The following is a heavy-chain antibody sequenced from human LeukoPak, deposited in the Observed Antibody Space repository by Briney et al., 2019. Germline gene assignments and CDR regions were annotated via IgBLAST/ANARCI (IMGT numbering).Heavy chain of an antibody. V-gene: IGHV3-7*01. D-gene: IGHD6-19*01. CDR3: AREIYSSGWYDYYYYMDV. CDR2: IKQDGSEK. J-gene: IGHJ6*03. CDR1: GFTVSSNY. Sequence: GGSLRLSCAASGFTVSSNYMSWVRQAPGKGLEWVANIKQDGSEKYYVDSVKGRFTISRDNAKNSLYLQMNSLRAEDTAVYYCAREIYSSGWYDYYYYMDVWGKGTTATISS.